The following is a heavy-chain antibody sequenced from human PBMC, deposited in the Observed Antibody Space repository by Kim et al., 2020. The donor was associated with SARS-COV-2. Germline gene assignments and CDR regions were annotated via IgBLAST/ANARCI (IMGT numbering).Heavy chain of an antibody. J-gene: IGHJ4*02. D-gene: IGHD1-26*01. CDR2: IKQDGSEK. CDR3: ARGRWELPPHFDY. CDR1: GFTFSSYW. Sequence: GGSLRLSCAASGFTFSSYWMSWVRQAPGKGLEWVANIKQDGSEKYYVDSVKGRFTISRDNAKNSLYLQMNSLRAEDTAVYYCARGRWELPPHFDYWGQGTLVTVSS. V-gene: IGHV3-7*03.